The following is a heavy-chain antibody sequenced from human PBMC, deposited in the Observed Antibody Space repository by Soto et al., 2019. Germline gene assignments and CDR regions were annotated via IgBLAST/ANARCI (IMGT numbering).Heavy chain of an antibody. CDR3: AREEDGYNTGLDY. D-gene: IGHD5-12*01. CDR2: IGSSSSYI. CDR1: GFTFNNYK. V-gene: IGHV3-21*01. Sequence: SGGSLRLSCAASGFTFNNYKMNWVRQAPGKGLEWVSSIGSSSSYIFYADSVKGRFTISRDNAKNSLYLQMNSLRAEDTAVYYCAREEDGYNTGLDYWGQGTLVTVSS. J-gene: IGHJ4*02.